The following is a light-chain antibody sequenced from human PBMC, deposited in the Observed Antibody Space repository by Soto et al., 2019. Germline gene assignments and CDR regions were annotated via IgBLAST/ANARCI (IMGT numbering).Light chain of an antibody. V-gene: IGLV1-51*01. CDR2: DNN. CDR3: GTWDSSLSAVV. J-gene: IGLJ2*01. Sequence: QSVLTQPPSVSAAPGQKVTISCSGSSSNIGSNYVSWYQQLPGTAPKRIVYDNNKRPSGIPDRFSDSKSGTSATLDITGLQTGDEADYYCGTWDSSLSAVVFGGGTKVTVL. CDR1: SSNIGSNY.